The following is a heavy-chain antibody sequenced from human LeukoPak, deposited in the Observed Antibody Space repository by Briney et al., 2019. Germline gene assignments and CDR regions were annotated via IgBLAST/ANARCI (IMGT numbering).Heavy chain of an antibody. J-gene: IGHJ5*02. D-gene: IGHD2-2*01. CDR2: INHSGST. CDR1: GGSFSGYY. CDR3: ARHHRARYCSSTSCYGRELGFDP. V-gene: IGHV4-34*01. Sequence: SETLSLTCAVYGGSFSGYYWSWIRQPPGKGLEWIGEINHSGSTNYNPSLKSRVTISVDTSKNQFSLKLSSVTAADTAVYYCARHHRARYCSSTSCYGRELGFDPWGQGTLVTVSS.